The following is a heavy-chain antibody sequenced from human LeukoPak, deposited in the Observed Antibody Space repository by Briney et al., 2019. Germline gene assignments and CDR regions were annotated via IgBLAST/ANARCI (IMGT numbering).Heavy chain of an antibody. Sequence: GGSLRLSCAASGFTVSSNYMSWVRQAPGKGLEWVSVIYSGDNTFYADSVKGRFTISRDNSKNTLYLQMNSLRAEDTAVYYCVQDWAWGAFAYWGQGTLVTVSS. CDR1: GFTVSSNY. J-gene: IGHJ4*02. CDR3: VQDWAWGAFAY. D-gene: IGHD7-27*01. CDR2: IYSGDNT. V-gene: IGHV3-53*01.